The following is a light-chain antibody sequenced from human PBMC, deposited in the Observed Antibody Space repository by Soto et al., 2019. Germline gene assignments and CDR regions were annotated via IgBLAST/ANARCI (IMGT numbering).Light chain of an antibody. CDR1: NSDVGGYNY. J-gene: IGLJ1*01. V-gene: IGLV2-8*01. CDR2: EVS. Sequence: QSALTQPPSASGSPGQSVTISCTGTNSDVGGYNYVSWYQQHPGKAPKLMIYEVSKRPSGVPDRFSGSKSGNTASLTVSGLQAEDEAEYYCSSYAGSNNYVYGTGTKVTVL. CDR3: SSYAGSNNYV.